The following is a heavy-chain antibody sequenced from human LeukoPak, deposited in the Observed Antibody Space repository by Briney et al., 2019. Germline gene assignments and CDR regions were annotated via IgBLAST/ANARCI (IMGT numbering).Heavy chain of an antibody. V-gene: IGHV1-69*04. CDR2: IIPILGIA. D-gene: IGHD3-10*01. CDR1: GGTFSSYA. J-gene: IGHJ6*02. CDR3: ARASLGSPPFYYYGMDV. Sequence: ASVKVSCKASGGTFSSYAISWVRQAPGQGLEWMGRIIPILGIANYAQKFQGRVTITADKSTSTAYMELSSLRSEDTAVYYCARASLGSPPFYYYGMDVWGQGTTVTVSS.